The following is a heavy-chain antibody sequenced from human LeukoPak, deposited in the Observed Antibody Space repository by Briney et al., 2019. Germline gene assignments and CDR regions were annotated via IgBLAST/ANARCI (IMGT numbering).Heavy chain of an antibody. D-gene: IGHD4-17*01. CDR2: IKSKTDGGTT. CDR3: TTDLPYGSPP. CDR1: GFSFSSYS. Sequence: GGSLRLSCAASGFSFSSYSMNWVRQAPGKGLEWVGRIKSKTDGGTTDYAAPVKGRFTISRDDSKNTLYLQMNSLKTEDTAVYYCTTDLPYGSPPWGQGTLVTVSS. V-gene: IGHV3-15*01. J-gene: IGHJ5*02.